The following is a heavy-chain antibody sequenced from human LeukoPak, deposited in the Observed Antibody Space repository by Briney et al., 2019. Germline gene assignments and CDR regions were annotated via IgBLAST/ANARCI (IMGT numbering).Heavy chain of an antibody. V-gene: IGHV2-5*02. CDR2: IYWDDDK. CDR3: AHGAISGTVVAFDI. Sequence: ESGPTLVKPTQTLTLTCTFSGFSLSTSGVGVGWVRQPPGKALEWLALIYWDDDKRYSPSLKSRLTITKDTSKKQVVLTMTNMDPVDTATYFCAHGAISGTVVAFDIWGRGAMVTVSS. CDR1: GFSLSTSGVG. D-gene: IGHD3-10*01. J-gene: IGHJ3*02.